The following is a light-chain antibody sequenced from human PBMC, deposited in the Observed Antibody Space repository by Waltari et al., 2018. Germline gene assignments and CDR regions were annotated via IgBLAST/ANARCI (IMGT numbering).Light chain of an antibody. Sequence: EIVLTPSPGTLSLSPGERAALSCRASQRLDGSYLPWYQHKVGQAPRLLIYGASSRAADIPDRFSGSASGTDFTLTISRLEPEDFAMYYCQQYVSSPYTFGQGTKVEIK. V-gene: IGKV3-20*01. CDR1: QRLDGSY. J-gene: IGKJ2*01. CDR2: GAS. CDR3: QQYVSSPYT.